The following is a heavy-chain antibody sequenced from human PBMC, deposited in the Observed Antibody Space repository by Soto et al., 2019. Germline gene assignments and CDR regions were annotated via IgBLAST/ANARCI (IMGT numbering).Heavy chain of an antibody. CDR2: ISAYNGNT. Sequence: ASVKVYCKASGYTFTSYGISWVRQAPGQGLEWMGWISAYNGNTNYAQKLQGRVTMTTDTSTSTAYMELRRLRSDDTAVYYCARDLAAEDYGDYGDAFDIWGQGTMVTVSS. J-gene: IGHJ3*02. D-gene: IGHD4-17*01. V-gene: IGHV1-18*01. CDR1: GYTFTSYG. CDR3: ARDLAAEDYGDYGDAFDI.